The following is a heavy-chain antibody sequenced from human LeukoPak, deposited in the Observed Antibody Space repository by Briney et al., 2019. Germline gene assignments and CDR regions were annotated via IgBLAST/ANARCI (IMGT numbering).Heavy chain of an antibody. V-gene: IGHV3-74*01. CDR3: LTIVETTFDAFDI. CDR2: INPDDKSA. D-gene: IGHD2/OR15-2a*01. Sequence: GGSLRLSCAASGFTFSKYWLHWLRQAPGKGLVWVSRINPDDKSASYADSVKGRFTIASDDARKTLYLQMNSLRAEDTAVYYCLTIVETTFDAFDIWGQGTMVTVSS. CDR1: GFTFSKYW. J-gene: IGHJ3*02.